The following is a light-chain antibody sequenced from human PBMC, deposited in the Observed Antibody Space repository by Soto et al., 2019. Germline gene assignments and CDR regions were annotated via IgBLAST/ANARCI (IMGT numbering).Light chain of an antibody. Sequence: QSALTQPRSVSGSPGQSVTISCTGTSSDVGAYKFVSWYHQHPGKAPKLLIYDVTERPSGVPDRFSGSKSGNTASLTISGLQAEDEGDYYCCSYAGSSTLDPFGPGTKLTVL. CDR2: DVT. CDR3: CSYAGSSTLDP. V-gene: IGLV2-11*01. CDR1: SSDVGAYKF. J-gene: IGLJ1*01.